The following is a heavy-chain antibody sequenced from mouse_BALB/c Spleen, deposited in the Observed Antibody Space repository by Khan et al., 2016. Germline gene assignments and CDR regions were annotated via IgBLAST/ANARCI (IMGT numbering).Heavy chain of an antibody. V-gene: IGHV14-3*02. CDR1: GFNIKDTY. D-gene: IGHD2-4*01. J-gene: IGHJ3*01. CDR2: IDPANGNT. Sequence: VQLQQSGAELVKPGASVKLSCTASGFNIKDTYMHWVKQRPEQGLEWIGRIDPANGNTKYDPKFQGKATITADTSSNTAYLQLSSLTSEDTAVYYCARSPYDYDVGCASWGQGTLVTVSA. CDR3: ARSPYDYDVGCAS.